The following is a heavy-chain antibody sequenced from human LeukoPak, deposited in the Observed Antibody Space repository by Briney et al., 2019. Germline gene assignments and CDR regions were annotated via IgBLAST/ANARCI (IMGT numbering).Heavy chain of an antibody. V-gene: IGHV4-4*07. D-gene: IGHD3-10*01. Sequence: SETLSLTCTVSGGSISIYYWNWIWQPAGKGLEWIGRIFTSGITNYNPSLKSRVTMSVDTPKNQFSLNLSSVTAADTAVYYCARESSGTYYNLLGYMDVWGKGTTVTVSS. CDR3: ARESSGTYYNLLGYMDV. CDR1: GGSISIYY. J-gene: IGHJ6*03. CDR2: IFTSGIT.